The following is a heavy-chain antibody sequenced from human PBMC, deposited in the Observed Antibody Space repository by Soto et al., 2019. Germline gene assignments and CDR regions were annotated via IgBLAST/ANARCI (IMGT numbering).Heavy chain of an antibody. Sequence: GGSLRLSCAASGFTFSTYAMTWVRQAPGRGLEWVSTILHDETPFYTDSVKGRFTISRDNVRGTLYLQMNGLRVEDAALYFCAKDLFPTSGQRFLFESWGQGSLVTVSS. CDR1: GFTFSTYA. D-gene: IGHD2-21*01. CDR2: ILHDETP. V-gene: IGHV3-23*01. CDR3: AKDLFPTSGQRFLFES. J-gene: IGHJ4*02.